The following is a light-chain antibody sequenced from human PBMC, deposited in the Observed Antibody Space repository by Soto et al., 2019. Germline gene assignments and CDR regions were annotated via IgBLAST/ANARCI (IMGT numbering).Light chain of an antibody. V-gene: IGKV3-20*01. CDR3: QHYGNSIFT. Sequence: EIVLTQSPGTLSLSPGERATLSCRASQSVNSNYLAWYQHKPGQAPRLLIYRASSRATGIPDRFSGSGSGTDFTLTINRLEPEDFAVFYCQHYGNSIFTFGPGTKVDVK. J-gene: IGKJ3*01. CDR1: QSVNSNY. CDR2: RAS.